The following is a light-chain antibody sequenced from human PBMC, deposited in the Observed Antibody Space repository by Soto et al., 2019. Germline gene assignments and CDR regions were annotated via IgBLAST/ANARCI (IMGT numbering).Light chain of an antibody. Sequence: DIQMTQSPSTLSASVGDRVTITCRASQSISSWLAWYQQKPGKAPKLLIYDASSLESGVPLRFSGSGSGTEFTLTISSLQPDDFAIYYCQQYNSYWTFGQGTKVEI. CDR1: QSISSW. J-gene: IGKJ1*01. CDR3: QQYNSYWT. CDR2: DAS. V-gene: IGKV1-5*01.